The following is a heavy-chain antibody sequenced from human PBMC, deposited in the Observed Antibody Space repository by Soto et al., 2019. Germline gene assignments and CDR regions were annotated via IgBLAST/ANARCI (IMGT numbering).Heavy chain of an antibody. CDR1: GYSFTSYW. V-gene: IGHV5-51*01. CDR3: ARHGIKAGGATPAYYYYYYGTDV. D-gene: IGHD1-26*01. CDR2: IYPGDSDT. Sequence: GESLKISCQGSGYSFTSYWIGWVRQMPGKGLEWMGIIYPGDSDTRYSPSFQGQVTISADKSISTAYLQWSSLKASDTAMYYCARHGIKAGGATPAYYYYYYGTDVWGQGTTVTVSS. J-gene: IGHJ6*02.